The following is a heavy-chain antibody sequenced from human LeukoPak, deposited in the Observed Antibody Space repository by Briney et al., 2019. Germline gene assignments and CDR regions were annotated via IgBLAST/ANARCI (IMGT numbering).Heavy chain of an antibody. Sequence: ASMKVSCKSSGFTFTDYYIHWVRQAPGQGLEWMGYIGPHSSATSSPQEFQGRVTMTRDTSMSTAYMELTRLTSDDTAVYYCAKEGNGLLSKDFDYWGQGTLVTVSS. CDR3: AKEGNGLLSKDFDY. D-gene: IGHD2/OR15-2a*01. J-gene: IGHJ4*02. CDR1: GFTFTDYY. CDR2: IGPHSSAT. V-gene: IGHV1-2*02.